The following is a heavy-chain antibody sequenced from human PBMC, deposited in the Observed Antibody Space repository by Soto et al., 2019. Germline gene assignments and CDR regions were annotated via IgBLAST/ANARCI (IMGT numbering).Heavy chain of an antibody. CDR1: GGSFSGYY. J-gene: IGHJ6*02. Sequence: ETLSLTCAVYGGSFSGYYWSWIRQPPGKGLEWIGEINHSGSTNYNPSLKSRVTISVDTSKNQFSLKLSSVTAADTAVYYCARAGYLTGSYLYYGMYVWGQGTTVTV. CDR3: ARAGYLTGSYLYYGMYV. D-gene: IGHD1-26*01. CDR2: INHSGST. V-gene: IGHV4-34*01.